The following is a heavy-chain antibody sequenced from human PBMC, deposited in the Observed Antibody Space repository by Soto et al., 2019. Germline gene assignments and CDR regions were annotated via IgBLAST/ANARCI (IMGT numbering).Heavy chain of an antibody. V-gene: IGHV2-70*04. CDR2: IDWDDDK. CDR3: ARISYYYDSSGYSHDAFDI. CDR1: GFSLSTSGMR. Sequence: GSGPTLVNPTQTLTLTCTFSGFSLSTSGMRVSWIRQLPGKALEWLARIDWDDDKFYSTSLKTRLTISKDTSKNQVVLTMTNMDPVDTATYYCARISYYYDSSGYSHDAFDIWGQGTMVTVSS. J-gene: IGHJ3*02. D-gene: IGHD3-22*01.